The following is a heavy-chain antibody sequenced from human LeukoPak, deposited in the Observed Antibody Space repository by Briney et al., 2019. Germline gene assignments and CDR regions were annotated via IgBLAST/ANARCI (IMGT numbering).Heavy chain of an antibody. Sequence: GGSLRLSCAASGFTFSDYGMTWVRPAPGKGLERVANIKKDGGETYYMESVKGRFTISRDNARNSLYLQMNSLTVEDTAVYYCARDMGWQQFDQWGQGTLVTVSS. CDR3: ARDMGWQQFDQ. V-gene: IGHV3-7*01. D-gene: IGHD5-24*01. J-gene: IGHJ4*02. CDR2: IKKDGGET. CDR1: GFTFSDYG.